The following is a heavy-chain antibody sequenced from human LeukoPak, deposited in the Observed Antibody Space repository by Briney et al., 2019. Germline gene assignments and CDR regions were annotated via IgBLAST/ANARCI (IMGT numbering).Heavy chain of an antibody. CDR3: AKALPFFRGSGRNYYYYMDV. CDR1: RLTYSTYA. V-gene: IGHV3-23*01. CDR2: ISSSGDNS. D-gene: IGHD3-10*01. J-gene: IGHJ6*03. Sequence: GGSLTLSRPACRLTYSTYAMTWLGQAPGKGLEWVATISSSGDNSYYAESVKRRFTISRDESKNTLYLQMNTLRVEDTAVYYCAKALPFFRGSGRNYYYYMDVWGKGTAVTVSS.